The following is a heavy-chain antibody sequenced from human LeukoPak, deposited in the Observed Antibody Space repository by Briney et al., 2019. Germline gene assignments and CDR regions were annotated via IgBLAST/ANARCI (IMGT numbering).Heavy chain of an antibody. CDR3: ARGAYYYDSSALDAFDS. V-gene: IGHV4-39*01. CDR1: GGSISSSSYY. J-gene: IGHJ3*02. D-gene: IGHD3-22*01. CDR2: IYYSGST. Sequence: PSETLSLTCTVSGGSISSSSYYWGWIRQPPGKGLEWIGSIYYSGSTYYNPSLKSRVTISVDTSKNQFSLKLSSVTAADTAVYYCARGAYYYDSSALDAFDSWGQGTMVTVSS.